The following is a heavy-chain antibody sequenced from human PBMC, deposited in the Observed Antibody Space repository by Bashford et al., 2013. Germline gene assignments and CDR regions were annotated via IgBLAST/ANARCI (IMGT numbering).Heavy chain of an antibody. Sequence: GSLRLSCAASGFTFSSYAMHWVRQAPGKGLEWVAVISYDGSNKYYADSVKGRFTISRDNAKNSLYLQMNSLRAEDTAVYYCARVLGSVFDLSGMDVWGQGTTVTVSS. CDR1: GFTFSSYA. CDR2: ISYDGSNK. J-gene: IGHJ6*02. CDR3: ARVLGSVFDLSGMDV. V-gene: IGHV3-30-3*01. D-gene: IGHD3-3*01.